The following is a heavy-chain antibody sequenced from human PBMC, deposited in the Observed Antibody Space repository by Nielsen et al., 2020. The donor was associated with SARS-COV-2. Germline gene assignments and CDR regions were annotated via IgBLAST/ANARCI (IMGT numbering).Heavy chain of an antibody. D-gene: IGHD2-2*01. J-gene: IGHJ5*02. CDR2: ISRSGSII. CDR3: AGPAS. Sequence: GESLKISCVVSGFSFSDYSMSWIRQAPGKGLEWVSYISRSGSIIQHADSVKGRFTISRDNAKNSLHLQRDNLRVEDTAVYYCAGPASWGQGTLVTVSS. CDR1: GFSFSDYS. V-gene: IGHV3-11*01.